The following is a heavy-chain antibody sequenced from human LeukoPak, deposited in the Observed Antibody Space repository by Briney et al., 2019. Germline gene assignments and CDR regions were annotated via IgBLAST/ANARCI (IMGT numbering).Heavy chain of an antibody. CDR1: GFTLSSNY. CDR2: IYSGGNT. J-gene: IGHJ4*02. D-gene: IGHD3-22*01. V-gene: IGHV3-66*01. CDR3: ARGGLGYYDSTGYYWEADYFDY. Sequence: GGSLRLSCAAPGFTLSSNYMSWVRQAPGKGLEWVSLIYSGGNTYYADSVRGRFTISRDNSKNTLYLQMNSLRAEDTAVYYCARGGLGYYDSTGYYWEADYFDYWGQGTLVTVSS.